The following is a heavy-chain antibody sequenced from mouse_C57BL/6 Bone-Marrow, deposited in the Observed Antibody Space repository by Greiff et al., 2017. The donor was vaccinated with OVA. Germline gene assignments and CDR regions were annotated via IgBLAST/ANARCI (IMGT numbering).Heavy chain of an antibody. Sequence: VKLMESGAELARPGASVKLSCKASGYTFTSYGISWVKQRTGQGLEWIGEIYPRSGNTYYNEKFKGKATLTADKSSSTAYMELRSLTSEDSAVYFCARLVTTRDWYFDVWGTGTTVTVSS. J-gene: IGHJ1*03. CDR1: GYTFTSYG. CDR3: ARLVTTRDWYFDV. CDR2: IYPRSGNT. D-gene: IGHD2-2*01. V-gene: IGHV1-81*01.